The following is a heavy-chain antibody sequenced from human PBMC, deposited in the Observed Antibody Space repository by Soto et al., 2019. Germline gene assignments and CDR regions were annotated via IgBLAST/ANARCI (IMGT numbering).Heavy chain of an antibody. D-gene: IGHD6-13*01. J-gene: IGHJ4*02. CDR1: GGSFSGYY. Sequence: PSETLSLTCAVYGGSFSGYYWSWIRQPPGKGLEWIGEINHSGSTNYNPSLKSRVTISVDTSKNQFSLKLSSVTAADTAVYYCARGRSVAAAGTNFFDYWGQGTLVTVSS. CDR3: ARGRSVAAAGTNFFDY. CDR2: INHSGST. V-gene: IGHV4-34*01.